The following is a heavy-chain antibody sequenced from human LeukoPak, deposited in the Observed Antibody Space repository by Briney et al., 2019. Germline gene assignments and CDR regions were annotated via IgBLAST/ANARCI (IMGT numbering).Heavy chain of an antibody. V-gene: IGHV3-21*01. CDR2: ISSGGTYV. Sequence: GGSLRLSCVVSGFTFKTYSMNWVRQAPGKGLEWVSSISSGGTYVDYADSVKGRFTISRDNAENSLYLQMNSLRVEDTAVYYCARAPTVLVGYCSSSSCQADYWGQGTLVTVSS. CDR1: GFTFKTYS. D-gene: IGHD2-2*01. CDR3: ARAPTVLVGYCSSSSCQADY. J-gene: IGHJ4*02.